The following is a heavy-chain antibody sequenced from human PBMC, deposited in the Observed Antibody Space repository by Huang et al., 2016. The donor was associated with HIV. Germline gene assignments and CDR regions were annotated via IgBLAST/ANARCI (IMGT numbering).Heavy chain of an antibody. CDR2: IYHSGAT. CDR3: ARSPPGDYFDL. CDR1: GASIGSGGFS. D-gene: IGHD3-10*01. J-gene: IGHJ2*01. Sequence: QVQLQESGSGLVKPSQTLSLTCDVSGASIGSGGFSWSWLRQPPGEGLEGMGYIYHSGATYYNPSLKTRVTISFDRSKSKLSLRLASVTAADTAVYYCARSPPGDYFDLWGRGTLVTVSS. V-gene: IGHV4-30-2*01.